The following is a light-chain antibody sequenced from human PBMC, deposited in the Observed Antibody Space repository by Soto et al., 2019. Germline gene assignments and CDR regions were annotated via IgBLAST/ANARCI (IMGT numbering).Light chain of an antibody. Sequence: QPVLTQPPSVSGTPGQRVTISCSGSSSNIGSNTVNWFQQLPGRAPKLLIHSNTQRPSGIPDRFSGSKSGTSASLAISGLQSEDEADYYCAAWDDSLNGSVVFGGGTKVTVL. J-gene: IGLJ2*01. V-gene: IGLV1-44*01. CDR3: AAWDDSLNGSVV. CDR2: SNT. CDR1: SSNIGSNT.